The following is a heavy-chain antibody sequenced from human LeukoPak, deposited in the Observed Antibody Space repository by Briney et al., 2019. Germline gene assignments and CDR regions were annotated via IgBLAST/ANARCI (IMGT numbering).Heavy chain of an antibody. CDR1: GGSISSGGYS. CDR2: IYHSGST. J-gene: IGHJ4*02. CDR3: ARGGYGGNSEGFDY. V-gene: IGHV4-30-2*01. D-gene: IGHD4-23*01. Sequence: SQTLSLTCAVSGGSISSGGYSWSWIRQPPGKGLEWIGYIYHSGSTYCNPSLKSRVTISVDRSKNQFSLKLSSVTAADTAVYYCARGGYGGNSEGFDYWGQGTLVTVSS.